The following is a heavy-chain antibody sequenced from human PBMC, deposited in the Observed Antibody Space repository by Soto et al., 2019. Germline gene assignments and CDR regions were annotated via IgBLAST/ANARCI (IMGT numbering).Heavy chain of an antibody. CDR2: ILYDGSES. J-gene: IGHJ4*02. V-gene: IGHV3-30*18. CDR3: VKGGPEAGRDFDY. CDR1: GFTFRDYG. Sequence: QVRLVESGGGVVQAGRSLRLSCEASGFTFRDYGMNWVRQAPGKGLEWVGVILYDGSESYYADSVKGRFSFSRDNSNNILYLQMNSLRTEDTAVHYCVKGGPEAGRDFDYWGQGTLVTVSS. D-gene: IGHD6-19*01.